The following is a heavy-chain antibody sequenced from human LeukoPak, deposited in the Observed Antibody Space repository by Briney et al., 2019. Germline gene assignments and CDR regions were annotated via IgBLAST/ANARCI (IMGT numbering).Heavy chain of an antibody. J-gene: IGHJ4*02. CDR1: GFTFSSYA. Sequence: GGSLRLSCAASGFTFSSYAMSWVRQAPGKGLEWVSAISGSSGSTYYADSVKGRFTISRDNSKNTLYLQMNSLRAEDTAVYYCAKDLGGSYPEYYFDYWGQGTLVTVSS. CDR2: ISGSSGST. CDR3: AKDLGGSYPEYYFDY. D-gene: IGHD1-26*01. V-gene: IGHV3-23*01.